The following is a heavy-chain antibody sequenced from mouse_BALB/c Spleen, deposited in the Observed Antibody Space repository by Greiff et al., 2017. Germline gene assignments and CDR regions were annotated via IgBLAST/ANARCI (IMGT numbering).Heavy chain of an antibody. V-gene: IGHV2-6-1*01. J-gene: IGHJ4*01. D-gene: IGHD1-1*01. CDR1: GFSLTSYG. CDR3: ARQKGGSSYSYAMDY. CDR2: IWSDGST. Sequence: QVQLKESGPGLVAPSQSLSITCTVSGFSLTSYGVHWVRQPPGKGLEWLVVIWSDGSTTYNSALKSRLSISKDNSKSQVFLKMNSLQTDDTAMYYCARQKGGSSYSYAMDYWGQGTSVTVSS.